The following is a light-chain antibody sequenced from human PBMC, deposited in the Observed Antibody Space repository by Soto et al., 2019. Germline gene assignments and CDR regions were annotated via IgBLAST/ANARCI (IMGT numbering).Light chain of an antibody. J-gene: IGKJ1*01. CDR2: GAS. V-gene: IGKV3-20*01. CDR1: QTIRSNY. CDR3: QQYGSSPWT. Sequence: ETVLTQSPGTLSLSPGERATLSCRASQTIRSNYLAWYRQTPGQAPRLLIYGASNRATGIADRFSGSGSGTYFTLIISRLEPEDFALYYCQQYGSSPWTFGQGTTVEIK.